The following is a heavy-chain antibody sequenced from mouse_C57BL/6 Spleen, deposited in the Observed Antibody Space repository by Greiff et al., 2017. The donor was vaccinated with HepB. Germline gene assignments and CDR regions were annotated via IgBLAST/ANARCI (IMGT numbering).Heavy chain of an antibody. CDR2: INPSNGGT. V-gene: IGHV1-53*01. Sequence: QVQLQQSGTELVKPGASVKLSCKASGYTFTSYWMHWVKQRPGQGLEWIGNINPSNGGTNYNEKFKSKATLTVDKSSSTAYMPLSSLTSEDSAVYYCARSYGSSYDAMDYWGQGTSVTVSS. D-gene: IGHD1-1*01. J-gene: IGHJ4*01. CDR1: GYTFTSYW. CDR3: ARSYGSSYDAMDY.